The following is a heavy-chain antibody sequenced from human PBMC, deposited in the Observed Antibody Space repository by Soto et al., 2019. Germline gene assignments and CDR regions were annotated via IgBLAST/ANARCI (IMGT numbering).Heavy chain of an antibody. CDR2: IFPIFGTA. Sequence: SVKVSCKASGGTFSSYAISWVRQAPGQGLEWMGGIFPIFGTANYAQKFQGRVTITADESTSTAYMELSSLRSEDTAVYYCARDRISIDYGSGSYLTFDPWGQGTLVTVSS. J-gene: IGHJ5*02. V-gene: IGHV1-69*13. D-gene: IGHD3-10*01. CDR3: ARDRISIDYGSGSYLTFDP. CDR1: GGTFSSYA.